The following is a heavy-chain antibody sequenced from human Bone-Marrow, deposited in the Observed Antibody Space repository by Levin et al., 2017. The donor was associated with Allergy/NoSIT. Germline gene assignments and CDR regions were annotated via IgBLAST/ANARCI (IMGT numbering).Heavy chain of an antibody. J-gene: IGHJ6*02. CDR2: IYYSGST. V-gene: IGHV4-59*01. D-gene: IGHD3-22*01. CDR1: GGSISSYY. CDR3: ARWLGGYYDSSGYSPYYGMDV. Sequence: SETLSLTCTVSGGSISSYYWSWIRQPPGKGLEWIGYIYYSGSTNYNPSLKSRVTISVDTSKNQFSLKLSSVTAADTAVYYCARWLGGYYDSSGYSPYYGMDVWGQGTTVTVSS.